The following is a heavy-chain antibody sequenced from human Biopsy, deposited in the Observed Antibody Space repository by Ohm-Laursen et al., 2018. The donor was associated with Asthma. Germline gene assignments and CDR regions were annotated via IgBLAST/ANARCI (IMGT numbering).Heavy chain of an antibody. J-gene: IGHJ4*02. D-gene: IGHD2-2*01. CDR2: INSVFGTT. Sequence: SSVKVSCKPLGGTFNTYVIGWVRQAPGQGLEWMGGINSVFGTTTYPQKFQDRVTITADNSTSTVYMELSSLRSEDTAVYYCARKAGSCISRTCYSLDFWGQGTLVTVSS. CDR3: ARKAGSCISRTCYSLDF. CDR1: GGTFNTYV. V-gene: IGHV1-69*06.